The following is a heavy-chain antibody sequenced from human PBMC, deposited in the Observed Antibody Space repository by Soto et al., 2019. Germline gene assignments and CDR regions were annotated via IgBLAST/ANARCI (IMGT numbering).Heavy chain of an antibody. CDR1: GGFISSSNW. J-gene: IGHJ5*02. Sequence: PSETLSLTCAVSGGFISSSNWWSLVRQPPGKGLEWIGEIYHSGSTNYNPSLKSRVTISVDKSKNQFSLKLSSVTAADTAVYYCAREKGGDNNWFDPWGQGTLVTVSS. CDR3: AREKGGDNNWFDP. V-gene: IGHV4-4*02. CDR2: IYHSGST. D-gene: IGHD1-26*01.